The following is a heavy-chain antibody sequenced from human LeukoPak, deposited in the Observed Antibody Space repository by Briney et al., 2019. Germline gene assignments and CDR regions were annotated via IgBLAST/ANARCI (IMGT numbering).Heavy chain of an antibody. CDR1: GFTFSNYW. V-gene: IGHV3-74*01. Sequence: GGSLIVAWSAAGFTFSNYWIHLVRQGPSNGLRWASRISPDGSNTNYADSVKGRFTISRDNVKNTLFLQMNSLRAEDTAVYYCTTSDSGDFPLDRWGQGTLVTVSS. D-gene: IGHD2-21*02. CDR2: ISPDGSNT. CDR3: TTSDSGDFPLDR. J-gene: IGHJ5*02.